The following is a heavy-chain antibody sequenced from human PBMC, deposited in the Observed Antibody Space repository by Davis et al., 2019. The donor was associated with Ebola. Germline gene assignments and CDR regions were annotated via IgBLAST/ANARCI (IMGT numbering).Heavy chain of an antibody. CDR3: AGGSTVVTHYGMDV. D-gene: IGHD4-23*01. V-gene: IGHV4-34*01. CDR2: INHSGST. Sequence: PSETLSLTCAVYGGSFSGYYWSWIRQPPGKGLEWIGEINHSGSTNYNPSLKSRVTISVDTSKNQFSLKLSSVTAADTAVYYCAGGSTVVTHYGMDVWGQGTTVTVSS. CDR1: GGSFSGYY. J-gene: IGHJ6*02.